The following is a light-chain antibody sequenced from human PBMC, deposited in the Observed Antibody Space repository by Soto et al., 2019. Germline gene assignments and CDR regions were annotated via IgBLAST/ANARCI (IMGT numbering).Light chain of an antibody. CDR3: QQYGGSPLFT. Sequence: EIVLTQSPGTLSLSPGERATLSCRASQGVTPAYLAWYQHKPGQAPRLLIYGTSNRATGILDRFSGSGSGTDFTLTISRLEPEDFAVYSCQQYGGSPLFTFGPGTKVDFK. CDR2: GTS. CDR1: QGVTPAY. V-gene: IGKV3-20*01. J-gene: IGKJ3*01.